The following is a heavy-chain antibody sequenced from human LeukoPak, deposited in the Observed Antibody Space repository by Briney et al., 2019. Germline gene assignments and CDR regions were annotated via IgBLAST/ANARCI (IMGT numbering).Heavy chain of an antibody. J-gene: IGHJ4*02. CDR1: GGSFSGYY. CDR3: AKDRIPFQYSSGWYVNY. CDR2: AYYSGST. V-gene: IGHV4-34*01. D-gene: IGHD6-19*01. Sequence: SETLSLTCAVYGGSFSGYYWSWIRQPPGKGLEWIGIAYYSGSTYYNPSLKSRVTISVDTSKNQFSLKLRSVTAADTAVYYCAKDRIPFQYSSGWYVNYWGQGTLVTVSS.